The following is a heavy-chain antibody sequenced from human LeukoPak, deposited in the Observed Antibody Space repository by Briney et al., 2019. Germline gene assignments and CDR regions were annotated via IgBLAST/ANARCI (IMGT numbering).Heavy chain of an antibody. J-gene: IGHJ4*02. CDR3: ARGLHSGLDY. D-gene: IGHD6-25*01. CDR2: IKKDGSQK. Sequence: GGSLRLSCSASGFTLSDYWMSWVRQVPGKGLEWVANIKKDGSQKYYVDSVKGRFTISRDNAKNLVYLQMDSLRAEDTALYYCARGLHSGLDYWGQGTLVTVSS. V-gene: IGHV3-7*02. CDR1: GFTLSDYW.